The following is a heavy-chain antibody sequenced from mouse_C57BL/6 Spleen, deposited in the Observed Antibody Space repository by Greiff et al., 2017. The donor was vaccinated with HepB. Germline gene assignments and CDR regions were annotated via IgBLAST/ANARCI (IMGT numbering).Heavy chain of an antibody. J-gene: IGHJ3*01. CDR1: GYTFTDYN. D-gene: IGHD2-4*01. CDR3: AREGDDYDAWFAY. V-gene: IGHV1-22*01. Sequence: VQLKESGPELVKPGASVKMSCKASGYTFTDYNMHWVKQSHGKSLEWIGYINPNNGGTSYNQKFKGKATLTVNKSSSTAYMELRSLTSEDSAVYFCAREGDDYDAWFAYWGQGTLVTVSA. CDR2: INPNNGGT.